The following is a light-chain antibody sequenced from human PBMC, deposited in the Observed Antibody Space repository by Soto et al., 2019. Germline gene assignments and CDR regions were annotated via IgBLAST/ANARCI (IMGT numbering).Light chain of an antibody. Sequence: EMVMTQSPATLSVSPGERATLSCRASQSVSSYLAWYQQKPGQHPRLLIYVASTRAAGIPARFSGSGSGTEFTLTISSLQSEDFAVYYCQQYKDWPPRFGQGTKVEIK. CDR3: QQYKDWPPR. J-gene: IGKJ1*01. V-gene: IGKV3-15*01. CDR2: VAS. CDR1: QSVSSY.